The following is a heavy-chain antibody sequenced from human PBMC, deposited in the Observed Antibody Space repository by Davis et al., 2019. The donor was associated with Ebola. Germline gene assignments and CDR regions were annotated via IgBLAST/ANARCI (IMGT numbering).Heavy chain of an antibody. Sequence: GESLKISCAASGFTVSSNYMSWVRQAPGKGLEWVSVIYSGGSTYYADSVKGRFTISRDNSKNTLYLQMNSLRADDTAVYYCARGVTMIVVGWFDPWGQGTLVTVSS. CDR3: ARGVTMIVVGWFDP. J-gene: IGHJ5*02. D-gene: IGHD3-22*01. V-gene: IGHV3-53*01. CDR1: GFTVSSNY. CDR2: IYSGGST.